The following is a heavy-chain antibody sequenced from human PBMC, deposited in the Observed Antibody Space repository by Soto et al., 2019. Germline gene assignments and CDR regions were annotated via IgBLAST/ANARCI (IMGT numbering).Heavy chain of an antibody. J-gene: IGHJ6*02. CDR1: GGSFSGYY. CDR3: ARAMAVWAERYYYYGMDV. Sequence: SETLSLTCAVYGGSFSGYYWSWIRQPPGKGLEWIGEINHSGSTNYNPSLKSRVTISVDTSKNQFSLKLSSVTAADTAVYYCARAMAVWAERYYYYGMDVWGQGTTVTVSS. V-gene: IGHV4-34*01. D-gene: IGHD1-1*01. CDR2: INHSGST.